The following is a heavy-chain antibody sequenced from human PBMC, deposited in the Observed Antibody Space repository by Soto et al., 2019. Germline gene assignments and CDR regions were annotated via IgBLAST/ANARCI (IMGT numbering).Heavy chain of an antibody. D-gene: IGHD3-22*01. Sequence: SGPTLVNPTQTLTLTCTFSGFSLSTSGMRVSLIRQPPGKALEWLARIDWDDDKFYSTSLKTRLTISKDTSKNQVVLTMTNMDPVDTATYYCSAMIVVPDGFDYWGQGTLVTVYS. J-gene: IGHJ4*02. V-gene: IGHV2-70*04. CDR1: GFSLSTSGMR. CDR2: IDWDDDK. CDR3: SAMIVVPDGFDY.